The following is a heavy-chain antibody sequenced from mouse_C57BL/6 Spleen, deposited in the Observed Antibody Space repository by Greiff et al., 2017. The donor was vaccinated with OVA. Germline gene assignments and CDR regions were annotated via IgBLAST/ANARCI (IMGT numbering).Heavy chain of an antibody. J-gene: IGHJ1*03. CDR2: INYDGSST. CDR3: ARDKDYYGSSPEWYFDV. CDR1: GFTFSDYY. Sequence: EVQRVESEGGLVQPGSSMKLSCTASGFTFSDYYMAWVRQVPEKGLEWVANINYDGSSTYYLDSLKSRFIISRDNAKNILYLQMSSLKSEDTATYYCARDKDYYGSSPEWYFDVWGTGTTVTVSS. D-gene: IGHD1-1*01. V-gene: IGHV5-16*01.